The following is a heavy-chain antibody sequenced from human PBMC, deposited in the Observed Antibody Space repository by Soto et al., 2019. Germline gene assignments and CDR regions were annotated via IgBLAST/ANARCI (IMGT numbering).Heavy chain of an antibody. Sequence: XGSLRVSCAASGFTFSSYSMTWVRQAPGKGLEWVSALSGSGGSTYYTDSVKGRFTISRDNSKNTLYLQMNSLRAEDTAVYYCPKWGRVTEDAFDIWGQGTMVTVSS. CDR2: LSGSGGST. CDR1: GFTFSSYS. V-gene: IGHV3-23*01. D-gene: IGHD2-21*02. J-gene: IGHJ3*02. CDR3: PKWGRVTEDAFDI.